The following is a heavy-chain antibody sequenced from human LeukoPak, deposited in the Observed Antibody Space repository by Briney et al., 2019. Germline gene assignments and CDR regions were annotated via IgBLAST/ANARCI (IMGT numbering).Heavy chain of an antibody. CDR2: IYYSGST. V-gene: IGHV4-39*01. J-gene: IGHJ4*02. CDR3: ARHPGPARPFDY. CDR1: GGSISSSSYY. D-gene: IGHD6-6*01. Sequence: SETLSLTCTVSGGSISSSSYYWGWIRQPPGKGLEWIGSIYYSGSTYYNPSLKSRVTISVDTFKNQFSLKLSSVTAADTAVYYCARHPGPARPFDYWGQGTLVTVSS.